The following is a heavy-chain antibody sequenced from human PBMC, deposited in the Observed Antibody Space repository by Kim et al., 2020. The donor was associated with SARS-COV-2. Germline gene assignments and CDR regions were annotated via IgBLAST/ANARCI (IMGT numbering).Heavy chain of an antibody. CDR1: GFTFSSYG. CDR3: AKEGTMIVESWFDP. J-gene: IGHJ5*02. V-gene: IGHV3-30*18. D-gene: IGHD3-22*01. CDR2: ISYDGSNK. Sequence: GGSLRLSCAASGFTFSSYGMHWVRQAPGKGLEWVAVISYDGSNKYYADSVKGRFTISRDNSKNTLYLQMNSLRAEDTAVYYCAKEGTMIVESWFDPWGQG.